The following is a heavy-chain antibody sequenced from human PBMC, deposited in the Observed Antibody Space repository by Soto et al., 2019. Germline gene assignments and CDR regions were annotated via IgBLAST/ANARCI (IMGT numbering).Heavy chain of an antibody. Sequence: PSETLSLTCAVSGGSISSGGYYLSWIRQHPGKGLEWIGYIYYSGSTHYNPSLKSRVTISVDTSKNQFSLKLSSVTAADTAVYYCARVPGYYDSSGYPTGIFDYWGQGTLVTVSS. CDR1: GGSISSGGYY. V-gene: IGHV4-31*11. CDR2: IYYSGST. D-gene: IGHD3-22*01. CDR3: ARVPGYYDSSGYPTGIFDY. J-gene: IGHJ4*02.